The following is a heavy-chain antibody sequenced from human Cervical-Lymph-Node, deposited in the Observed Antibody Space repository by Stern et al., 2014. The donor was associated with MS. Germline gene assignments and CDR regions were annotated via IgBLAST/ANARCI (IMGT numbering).Heavy chain of an antibody. J-gene: IGHJ6*02. CDR3: ARGGATDSRFADYYYGLDV. D-gene: IGHD3-10*01. V-gene: IGHV3-11*01. Sequence: VQLVESGGGLAKPGGSLRVSCAVSGFIFSDYYMSWVRQAPGKGLEWVAYISDRGTTQKYADSVKGRFTISRGQTTNSLSLQMDSLRVEATAVYFCARGGATDSRFADYYYGLDVWGQGTTVSVSS. CDR2: ISDRGTTQ. CDR1: GFIFSDYY.